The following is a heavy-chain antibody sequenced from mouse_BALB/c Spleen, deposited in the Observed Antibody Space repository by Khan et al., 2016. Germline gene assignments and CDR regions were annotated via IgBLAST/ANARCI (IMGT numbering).Heavy chain of an antibody. J-gene: IGHJ4*01. V-gene: IGHV1-87*01. CDR1: GYTFTSYW. CDR2: IYPGDVDT. CDR3: AKGGRAMDY. Sequence: QVQLQQPWAELARPGASVKLSCKASGYTFTSYWMQWVKQSPGQGLEWIGAIYPGDVDTRYTQTFKGKATLTADKSSNTAYTPLSSLASEDSAVYYWAKGGRAMDYWGQGTSVTVSS.